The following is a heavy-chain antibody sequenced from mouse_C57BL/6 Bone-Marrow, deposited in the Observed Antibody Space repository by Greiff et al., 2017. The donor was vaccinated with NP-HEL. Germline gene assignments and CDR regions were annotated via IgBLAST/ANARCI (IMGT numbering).Heavy chain of an antibody. J-gene: IGHJ4*01. CDR1: GFNIKDDY. Sequence: VQLQQSGAELVRPGASVKLSCTASGFNIKDDYMHWVKQRPEQGLEWIGWIDPENGDTEYASKFQGKATITADTSSNTAYLQLSSLTSEDTAVYYCTTNDYDEDDWGQGTSVTVSS. CDR2: IDPENGDT. D-gene: IGHD2-4*01. V-gene: IGHV14-4*01. CDR3: TTNDYDEDD.